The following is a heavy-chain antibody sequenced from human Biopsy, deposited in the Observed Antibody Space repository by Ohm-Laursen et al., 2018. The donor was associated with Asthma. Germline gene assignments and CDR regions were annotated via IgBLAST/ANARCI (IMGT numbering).Heavy chain of an antibody. CDR2: INAGEGNT. CDR1: GYTFIHFT. D-gene: IGHD3-9*01. J-gene: IGHJ3*01. Sequence: GASVKVSCKASGYTFIHFTIHWVRQAPGQRLEWMGWINAGEGNTKYSQKFQGRVTITRDTSASTAYMDLRSLRSEATAMYYCARTYYDFLTGQVNDAFALWGQGTMVTVSS. CDR3: ARTYYDFLTGQVNDAFAL. V-gene: IGHV1-3*01.